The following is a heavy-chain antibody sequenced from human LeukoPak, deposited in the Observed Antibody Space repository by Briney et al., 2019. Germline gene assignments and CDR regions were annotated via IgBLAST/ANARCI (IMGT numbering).Heavy chain of an antibody. CDR1: GFTFSSYA. D-gene: IGHD5-24*01. Sequence: GGSLRLSSAASGFTFSSYAMHWVRQAPGKGLEWVSIIYSGSTTYYADSVKGRFTISRDNSKNTLYLQMNSLRADDTAIYYCASGYNYVRRDYWGQGTLVTVSS. J-gene: IGHJ4*02. CDR2: IYSGSTT. V-gene: IGHV3-NL1*01. CDR3: ASGYNYVRRDY.